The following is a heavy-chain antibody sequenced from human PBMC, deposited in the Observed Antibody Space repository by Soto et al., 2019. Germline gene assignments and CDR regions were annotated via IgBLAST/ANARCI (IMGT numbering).Heavy chain of an antibody. V-gene: IGHV1-24*01. Sequence: EASVKVSCKVSGYTLIELSMHWVRQAPGKGLEWMARFDPESGEAIYAQKFQGRVTMTEDTSTDTAYMELSSLRSEDTAVYYCATDHQWLGDYYYGMDVWGQGTTVTVSS. CDR3: ATDHQWLGDYYYGMDV. CDR2: FDPESGEA. CDR1: GYTLIELS. D-gene: IGHD6-19*01. J-gene: IGHJ6*02.